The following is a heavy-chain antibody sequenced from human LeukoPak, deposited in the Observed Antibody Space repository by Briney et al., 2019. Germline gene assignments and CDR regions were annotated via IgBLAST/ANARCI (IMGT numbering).Heavy chain of an antibody. CDR1: GYTFTSYY. Sequence: ASVKVSCKASGYTFTSYYMHWVRQAPGQGLEWMGIINPSGGSTSYAQKFQGRVTMTRDTSTSTVYMELSSLRSEDTAVYYGASTPGGHYDFWSGYYRGENYFDYWGQGTLVTVSS. CDR2: INPSGGST. J-gene: IGHJ4*02. V-gene: IGHV1-46*01. D-gene: IGHD3-3*01. CDR3: ASTPGGHYDFWSGYYRGENYFDY.